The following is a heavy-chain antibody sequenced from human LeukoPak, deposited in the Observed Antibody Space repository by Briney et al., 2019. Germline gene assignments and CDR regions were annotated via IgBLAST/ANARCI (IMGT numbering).Heavy chain of an antibody. Sequence: PADPVTLPCSLWGDLKRIYYGLWLRHPRGEALVGIGYIYYRGSTNYNPYLKSRGTISVDTSKNQYSLQLSSVTAADAAVYYCTRDKYYYDSSGLLRFDYWGQGTLVTVSS. J-gene: IGHJ4*02. CDR1: GDLKRIYY. V-gene: IGHV4-59*13. CDR3: TRDKYYYDSSGLLRFDY. CDR2: IYYRGST. D-gene: IGHD3-22*01.